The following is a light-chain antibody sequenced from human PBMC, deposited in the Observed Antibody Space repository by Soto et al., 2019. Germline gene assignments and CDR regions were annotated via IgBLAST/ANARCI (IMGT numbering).Light chain of an antibody. V-gene: IGKV1-33*01. CDR1: QTLNNY. CDR2: AAS. CDR3: QQYVNLPLT. Sequence: DIQMTQSPSSLSASVGDRVTITCRASQTLNNYLHWYQQKPGKAPNLLISAASGLQSGVPSRFSGSGSGSDFTFTINNLQPEDIATYYCQQYVNLPLTFGQGTRLEIK. J-gene: IGKJ5*01.